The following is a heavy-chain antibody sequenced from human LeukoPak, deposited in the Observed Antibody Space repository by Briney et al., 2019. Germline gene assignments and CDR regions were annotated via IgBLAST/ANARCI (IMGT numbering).Heavy chain of an antibody. Sequence: GGSLRLSCAASGFTFSSYSMNWVRQAPGKGLEWVSSISSSSSYIYYADSVKGRFTISRDNSKNTLYLQMNSLRAEDTAVYYCAKDSGEYYYGSGVVGYWGQGTLVTVSS. CDR3: AKDSGEYYYGSGVVGY. V-gene: IGHV3-21*01. CDR2: ISSSSSYI. D-gene: IGHD3-10*01. CDR1: GFTFSSYS. J-gene: IGHJ4*02.